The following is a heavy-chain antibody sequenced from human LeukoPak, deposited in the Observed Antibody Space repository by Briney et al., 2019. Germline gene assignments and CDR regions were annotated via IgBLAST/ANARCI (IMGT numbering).Heavy chain of an antibody. J-gene: IGHJ4*02. CDR1: GFTFSSYS. CDR2: ISSSSSYI. V-gene: IGHV3-21*01. D-gene: IGHD6-19*01. Sequence: GGSLRLSCAASGFTFSSYSMNWVRQAPGKGLEWVSSISSSSSYIYYAGSVKGRFTISRDNAKNSLYLQMNSLRAEDTAVYYCARLVAGTPYWGQGTLVTVSS. CDR3: ARLVAGTPY.